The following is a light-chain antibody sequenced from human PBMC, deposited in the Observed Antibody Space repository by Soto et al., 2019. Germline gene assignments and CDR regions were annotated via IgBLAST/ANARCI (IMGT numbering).Light chain of an antibody. CDR3: SSYTSSSTLYV. Sequence: QSVLTQPASVSGSPGQSITISCTGTSSDVGGYNYVSWYQQHPGKVPKLMIYDVSNRPSGVSNRFSGSKSGNTASLTISGLQGEDEADYYCSSYTSSSTLYVFGTGTKVTVL. CDR2: DVS. V-gene: IGLV2-14*01. J-gene: IGLJ1*01. CDR1: SSDVGGYNY.